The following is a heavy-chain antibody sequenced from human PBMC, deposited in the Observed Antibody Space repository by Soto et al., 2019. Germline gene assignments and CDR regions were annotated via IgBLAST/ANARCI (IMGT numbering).Heavy chain of an antibody. V-gene: IGHV5-51*01. CDR2: SYPGDSDT. Sequence: GESLKISCKGSGYSFSSYWIGWVRQMPGQSQEWMGISYPGDSDTSYSPSFQGQVTISADKSISTAYLQTSSLKASDTAMYYCARYGSGGSWYRPSYPFDYWGQGTLVTVSS. CDR1: GYSFSSYW. CDR3: ARYGSGGSWYRPSYPFDY. J-gene: IGHJ4*02. D-gene: IGHD2-15*01.